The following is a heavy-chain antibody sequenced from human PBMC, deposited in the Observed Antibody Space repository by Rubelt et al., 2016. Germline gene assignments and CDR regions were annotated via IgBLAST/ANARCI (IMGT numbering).Heavy chain of an antibody. D-gene: IGHD2-2*01. CDR2: INPSGGST. CDR3: ARHMGGTAVDY. CDR1: GYTFTSYG. J-gene: IGHJ4*02. V-gene: IGHV1-46*01. Sequence: QVQLVQSGAEVKKPGASVKVSCKASGYTFTSYGISWVRQAPGQGLEWMGIINPSGGSTSYGQEFQGRVTMTRDTSTSTGYMELSSLRSEDTAVYYCARHMGGTAVDYWGQGTLVTVSS.